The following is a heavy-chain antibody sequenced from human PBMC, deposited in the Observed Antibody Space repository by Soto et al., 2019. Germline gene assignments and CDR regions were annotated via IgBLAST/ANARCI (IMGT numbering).Heavy chain of an antibody. D-gene: IGHD6-13*01. CDR3: AKDQGIAASHGID. J-gene: IGHJ3*01. Sequence: QVQLVESGGGVFQPGRSLRLSCAASGFTFNNYGIHGVRQAPGKGLEWVATISNDGREKYYADSVKGRLTISRDNSKNTVYLQMNSLRAEETAVYYCAKDQGIAASHGIDWGQGTMVTVSS. V-gene: IGHV3-30*18. CDR1: GFTFNNYG. CDR2: ISNDGREK.